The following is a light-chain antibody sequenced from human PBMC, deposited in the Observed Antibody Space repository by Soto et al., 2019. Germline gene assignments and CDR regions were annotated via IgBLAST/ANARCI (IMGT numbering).Light chain of an antibody. J-gene: IGLJ2*01. CDR2: GNS. CDR3: QSYDRSLSGYVV. V-gene: IGLV1-40*01. Sequence: QSVLTQPPSVSGAPGQRVTISCTGRSSNIGAGYDVHWYQQLPGTAPKLLSYGNSNRPSGVPDRFSGSKSGTSASLAITGLQAEDEADYYCQSYDRSLSGYVVFGGGTKLTVL. CDR1: SSNIGAGYD.